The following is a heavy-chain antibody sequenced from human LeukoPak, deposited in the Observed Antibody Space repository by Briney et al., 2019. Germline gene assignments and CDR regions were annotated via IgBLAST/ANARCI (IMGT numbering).Heavy chain of an antibody. V-gene: IGHV3-74*01. CDR3: TRDLMDYDVSTGLHHYYMDV. CDR2: ISGDGRNI. J-gene: IGHJ6*02. Sequence: GGSLRLSCAASGFTVSSNYMSWVRQAPGKGLVSVSRISGDGRNINYADSVRGRFTISRDNAKNTLYLQMNTLRVEDTAVYYCTRDLMDYDVSTGLHHYYMDVWGQGTTVTVSS. CDR1: GFTVSSNY. D-gene: IGHD3-9*01.